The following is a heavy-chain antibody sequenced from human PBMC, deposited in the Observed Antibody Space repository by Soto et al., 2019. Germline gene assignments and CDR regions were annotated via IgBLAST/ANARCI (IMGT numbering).Heavy chain of an antibody. J-gene: IGHJ6*02. V-gene: IGHV6-1*01. D-gene: IGHD3-3*01. CDR2: TYYRSKWYN. CDR3: ERVTFGVVIIMDV. Sequence: SQPLSLTCAISWDSVSINSAAWNWIRQSPSRGLEWLGRTYYRSKWYNDYAVSVKSRININPDTSKNQFSLQLNSVTPEDTAVYYCERVTFGVVIIMDVWGQGTTVTVSS. CDR1: WDSVSINSAA.